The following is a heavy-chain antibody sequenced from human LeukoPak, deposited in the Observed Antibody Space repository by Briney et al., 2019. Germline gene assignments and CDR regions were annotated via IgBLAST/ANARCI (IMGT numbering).Heavy chain of an antibody. CDR3: ARDPQYNVYYFHY. D-gene: IGHD1-1*01. J-gene: IGHJ4*02. Sequence: GRSLRLSCAASGFTFSSYGMHWVRQAPGKGLEWVGIIWYDGSGKYYADSVKARFTISRDNSKNTVYLQMNSLRGEDTAVYYCARDPQYNVYYFHYWGQGTLVSVSS. CDR2: IWYDGSGK. CDR1: GFTFSSYG. V-gene: IGHV3-33*01.